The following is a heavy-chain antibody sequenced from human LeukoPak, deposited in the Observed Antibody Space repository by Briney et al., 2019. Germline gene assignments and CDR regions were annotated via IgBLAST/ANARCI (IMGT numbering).Heavy chain of an antibody. CDR2: INPSGGST. D-gene: IGHD3-3*01. CDR3: AREGRFLPIYYYYYYMDV. V-gene: IGHV1-46*01. J-gene: IGHJ6*03. CDR1: GYTFTSYY. Sequence: ASVKVSCKASGYTFTSYYMHWVRQAPGQGLEWMGIINPSGGSTSYAQKFQGRVTMTRDMSTSTVYMELSSLRSEDTAVYYCAREGRFLPIYYYYYYMDVWGKGTTVTVSS.